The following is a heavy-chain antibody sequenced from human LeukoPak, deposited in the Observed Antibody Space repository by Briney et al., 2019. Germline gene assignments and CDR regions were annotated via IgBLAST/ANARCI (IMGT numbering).Heavy chain of an antibody. CDR3: XRDXGGSGYDHLDS. V-gene: IGHV6-1*01. J-gene: IGHJ4*02. CDR2: TYYRSKWYN. CDR1: GDSVSTNSAA. Sequence: SQTLSLTCAISGDSVSTNSAAWNWIRQSPSRGLEWLGRTYYRSKWYNDYAVSVKSRITINQDTSKNQFSLQLNSVTPEDTAVYYCXRDXGGSGYDHLDSWGQGTLVTVSS. D-gene: IGHD5-12*01.